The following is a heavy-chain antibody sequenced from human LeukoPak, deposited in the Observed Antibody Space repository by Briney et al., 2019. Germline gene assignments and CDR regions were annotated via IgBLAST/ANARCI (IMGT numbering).Heavy chain of an antibody. CDR2: IHHGGSS. D-gene: IGHD3-22*01. Sequence: SGTLSLTRAVSADSISSSKWWSWVRQAPGKGLEWIGGIHHGGSSNYNPSLKSRVTISIDKSKNQFSLKMSSVTAADTAVYYCARDRGYDSSGYYSAAGSDWGQGTLVTVSS. CDR3: ARDRGYDSSGYYSAAGSD. CDR1: ADSISSSKW. J-gene: IGHJ4*02. V-gene: IGHV4-4*02.